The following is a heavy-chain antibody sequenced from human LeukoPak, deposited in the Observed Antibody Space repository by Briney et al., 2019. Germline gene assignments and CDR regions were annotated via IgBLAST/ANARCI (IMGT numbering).Heavy chain of an antibody. J-gene: IGHJ4*02. CDR3: ARHDLAGGPTHYFDY. V-gene: IGHV4-39*01. CDR1: GGSISSSSYY. Sequence: PSETLSLTCTVSGGSISSSSYYWAWIRQPPGKGLEWIATIYYSGSTNYKPSLKSRVTISVDTSKNQFSLKLSSVTAADTAVYYCARHDLAGGPTHYFDYWGQGTLVTVSS. CDR2: IYYSGST. D-gene: IGHD3-10*01.